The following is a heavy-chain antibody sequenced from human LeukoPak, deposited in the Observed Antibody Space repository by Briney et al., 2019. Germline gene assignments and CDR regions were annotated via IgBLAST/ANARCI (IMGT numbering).Heavy chain of an antibody. CDR1: GGSFSGYY. Sequence: PSETLSLTCAVYGGSFSGYYWSWIRQPPGKGLEWIGEINHSGSTNYNPSLKSRVTISVDTSKNQFSLKLSSVTAEDTAVYYCARDPSGERWLHFNYWGQGTLVTVSS. CDR3: ARDPSGERWLHFNY. D-gene: IGHD5-24*01. CDR2: INHSGST. J-gene: IGHJ4*02. V-gene: IGHV4-34*01.